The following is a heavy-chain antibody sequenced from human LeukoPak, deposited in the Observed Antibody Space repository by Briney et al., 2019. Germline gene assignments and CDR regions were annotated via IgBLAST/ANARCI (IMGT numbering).Heavy chain of an antibody. Sequence: SVTVSCTASGFTFTSSAVQWVRQARGQRLEWIGWIVVGSGNTNYAQKFQERVTITRDMSTSTAYMELSSLRSEDTAAYYCAADEDTAMSSRDWGQGTLVTVSS. CDR1: GFTFTSSA. V-gene: IGHV1-58*01. CDR2: IVVGSGNT. J-gene: IGHJ4*02. CDR3: AADEDTAMSSRD. D-gene: IGHD5-18*01.